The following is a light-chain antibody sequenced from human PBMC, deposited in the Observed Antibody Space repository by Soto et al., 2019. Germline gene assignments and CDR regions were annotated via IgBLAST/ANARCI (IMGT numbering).Light chain of an antibody. CDR1: QTISND. CDR3: QQNNKWPPVT. V-gene: IGKV3-15*01. CDR2: GAS. Sequence: EVVMTQSPSTVSVSPGEGVTLSCRASQTISNDLAWYQQKPGQAPRLLIYGASTRANGVPARFSGGGSGTEFTLTISSLQSEDVAFYYCQQNNKWPPVTFGGGTKVEIK. J-gene: IGKJ4*01.